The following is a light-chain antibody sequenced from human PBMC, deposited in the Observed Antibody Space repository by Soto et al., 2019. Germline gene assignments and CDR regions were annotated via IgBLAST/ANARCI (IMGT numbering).Light chain of an antibody. V-gene: IGLV1-51*01. J-gene: IGLJ3*02. CDR3: GTWDSSLSAL. CDR1: SSNIGNNY. CDR2: DNN. Sequence: QSVLTQPPSVSAAPGQKVTISCSGSSSNIGNNYVSWYQQPPGTAPKLLIYDNNKRPSGIPDRFSGSKSGTSATLGITGLQTGDEADYYCGTWDSSLSALFGGGTKVTVL.